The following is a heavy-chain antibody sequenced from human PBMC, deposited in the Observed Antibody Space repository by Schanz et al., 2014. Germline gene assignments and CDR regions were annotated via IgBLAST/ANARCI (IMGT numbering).Heavy chain of an antibody. CDR3: AKGMGYCSGGTCYDYYYYGLDV. Sequence: EVQLLDSGGGLVQPGGSLRLSCAASGFDFNSYSMNWVRQVPGKGLEWVSSISHSGGSKYYADSVKGRFTISRDNSENTLYLQMNSLSADDTAVFYCAKGMGYCSGGTCYDYYYYGLDVWGQGTTVTVSS. CDR1: GFDFNSYS. V-gene: IGHV3-23*01. J-gene: IGHJ6*02. CDR2: ISHSGGSK. D-gene: IGHD2-15*01.